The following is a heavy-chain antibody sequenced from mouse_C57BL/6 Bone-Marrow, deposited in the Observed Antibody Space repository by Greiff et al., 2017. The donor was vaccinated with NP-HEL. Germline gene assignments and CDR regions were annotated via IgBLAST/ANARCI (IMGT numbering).Heavy chain of an antibody. J-gene: IGHJ2*01. CDR3: AKRGKYYEFDY. D-gene: IGHD2-4*01. CDR2: INPNNGGT. CDR1: GYTFTDYY. V-gene: IGHV1-26*01. Sequence: EVQLQQSGPELVKPGASVKISCKASGYTFTDYYMNWVKQSHGKSLEWIGDINPNNGGTSYNQKFKGKATLTVDKSSSTAYMELRSLTSEDSAVYYCAKRGKYYEFDYWGQGTTLTVSS.